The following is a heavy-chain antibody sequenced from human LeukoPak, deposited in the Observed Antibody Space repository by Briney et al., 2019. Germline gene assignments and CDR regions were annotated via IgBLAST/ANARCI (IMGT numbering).Heavy chain of an antibody. Sequence: GASVKVSCRASGGTFSSYAISWVRQAPGQGLEWMGGTIPIFGTANYAQKFQGRVTITADQFTSTAYMELSSLRSEDTAVYYCARGVVPEYYYYGMDVWGQGTTVTVSS. J-gene: IGHJ6*02. CDR2: TIPIFGTA. CDR3: ARGVVPEYYYYGMDV. V-gene: IGHV1-69*13. CDR1: GGTFSSYA. D-gene: IGHD2-15*01.